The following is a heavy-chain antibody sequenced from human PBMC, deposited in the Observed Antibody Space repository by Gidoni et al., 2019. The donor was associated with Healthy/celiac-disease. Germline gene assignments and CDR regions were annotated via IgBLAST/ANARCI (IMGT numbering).Heavy chain of an antibody. Sequence: EVQLVQSGAEVKKPGESLKISCKGSGYSFTSYWIGWVRQMPGKGLEWMGIIYPGDSDTRYSPSFKGQVTISADKSISTAYLQWSSLKASDTAMYYCARHPTGYYDSSGYSHTVDYYYGMDVWGQGTTVTVSS. J-gene: IGHJ6*02. CDR2: IYPGDSDT. V-gene: IGHV5-51*01. D-gene: IGHD3-22*01. CDR1: GYSFTSYW. CDR3: ARHPTGYYDSSGYSHTVDYYYGMDV.